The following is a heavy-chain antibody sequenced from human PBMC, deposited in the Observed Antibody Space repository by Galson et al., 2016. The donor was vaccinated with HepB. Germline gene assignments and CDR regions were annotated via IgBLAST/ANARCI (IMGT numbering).Heavy chain of an antibody. CDR1: GGAFRKYV. V-gene: IGHV1-69*13. J-gene: IGHJ3*02. CDR2: IIASIETA. D-gene: IGHD3-10*01. CDR3: AKGLEGVSGAFDI. Sequence: SVKVSCKVSGGAFRKYVMTWVRQAPGQGPKWIGGIIASIETASYAQNFQDRVTTTADESTNTTYMELSGLRSEDTALYYCAKGLEGVSGAFDIGGQGTMVTVSS.